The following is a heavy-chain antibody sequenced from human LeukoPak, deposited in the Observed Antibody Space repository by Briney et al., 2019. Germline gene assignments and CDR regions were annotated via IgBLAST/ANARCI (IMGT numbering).Heavy chain of an antibody. CDR1: GGPFSGYY. V-gene: IGHV4-34*01. D-gene: IGHD3-9*01. CDR3: ARGVSLGNRILTGRSFDY. CDR2: INQSGST. J-gene: IGHJ4*02. Sequence: SSETLSLTCAVYGGPFSGYYWRWIPQPPGKGLEGIGEINQSGSTKHNPSLKSRVTISVDTSKNQFSLKLSSVTAADTAVYYCARGVSLGNRILTGRSFDYWGQGTLVTVSS.